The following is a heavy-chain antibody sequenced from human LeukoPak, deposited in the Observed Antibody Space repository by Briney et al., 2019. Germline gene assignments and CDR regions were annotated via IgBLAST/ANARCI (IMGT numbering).Heavy chain of an antibody. CDR2: IYYSGST. J-gene: IGHJ4*02. Sequence: SETLSLTCTVSGGSISSSSYYWGWIRQPPGKGLVWIGCIYYSGSTYYNPSLKSRVPISVDTSKNQFSLKLSSVTAADTAVYYCARQFPYSSSWYEEDFDYWGQGTLVTVSS. V-gene: IGHV4-39*01. CDR1: GGSISSSSYY. D-gene: IGHD6-13*01. CDR3: ARQFPYSSSWYEEDFDY.